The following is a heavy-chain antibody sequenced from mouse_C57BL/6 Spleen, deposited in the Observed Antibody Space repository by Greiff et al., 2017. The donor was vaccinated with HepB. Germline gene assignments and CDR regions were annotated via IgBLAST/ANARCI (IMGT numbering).Heavy chain of an antibody. CDR1: GFTFSSYA. V-gene: IGHV5-4*03. D-gene: IGHD1-1*01. CDR3: ASDREFTPVVAFDY. CDR2: ISDGGSYT. J-gene: IGHJ2*01. Sequence: EVNVVESGGGLVKPGGSLKLSCAASGFTFSSYAMSWVRQTPEKRLEWVATISDGGSYTYYPENVKGRFTISKDNAKNNLYLQMSHLKSEDTAVCYCASDREFTPVVAFDYWGQGTTLTVSS.